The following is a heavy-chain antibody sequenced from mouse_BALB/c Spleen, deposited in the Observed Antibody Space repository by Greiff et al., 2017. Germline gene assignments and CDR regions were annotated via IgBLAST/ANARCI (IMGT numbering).Heavy chain of an antibody. J-gene: IGHJ2*01. V-gene: IGHV5-17*02. CDR2: ISSGSSTI. CDR3: AREGYYGSSYVDD. Sequence: EVKLEESGGGLVQPGGSRKLSCAASGFTFSSFGMHWVRQAPEKGLEWVAYISSGSSTIYYADTVKGRFTISRDNPKNTLFLQMTSLRSEDTAMYYCAREGYYGSSYVDDWGQGTTLTVSS. D-gene: IGHD1-1*01. CDR1: GFTFSSFG.